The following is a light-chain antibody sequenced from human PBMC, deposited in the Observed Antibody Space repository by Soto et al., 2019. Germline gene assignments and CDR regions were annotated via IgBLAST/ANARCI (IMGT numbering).Light chain of an antibody. V-gene: IGKV2-28*01. CDR3: AQALQTVT. J-gene: IGKJ4*01. Sequence: DIVLTHSPLALPVTPGESASISCKASQSLLLSSGNNYLDWYLQKPGQSPQLLIYLGSTQASGVPDRFSGSGSGTDFTLKISTVEAEDVGVYYCAQALQTVTFGGGTKVDIK. CDR2: LGS. CDR1: QSLLLSSGNNY.